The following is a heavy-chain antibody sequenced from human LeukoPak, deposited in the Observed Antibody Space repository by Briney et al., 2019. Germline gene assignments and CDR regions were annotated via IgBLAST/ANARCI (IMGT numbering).Heavy chain of an antibody. CDR3: ARDPGGSYLQYYFDY. CDR1: GYTFTGYY. CDR2: INPNSGGT. D-gene: IGHD1-26*01. Sequence: GASVKVSCKASGYTFTGYYMHWVRQAPGQGLEWMGWINPNSGGTNYAQKFQGRVTMTRDTSISTAYMELSRLRSDDTAVYYCARDPGGSYLQYYFDYWGQGTLVTVSS. J-gene: IGHJ4*02. V-gene: IGHV1-2*02.